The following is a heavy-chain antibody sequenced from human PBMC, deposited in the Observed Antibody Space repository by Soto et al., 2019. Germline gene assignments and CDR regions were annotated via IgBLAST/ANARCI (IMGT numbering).Heavy chain of an antibody. D-gene: IGHD6-13*01. Sequence: GGSLRLSCAASGFTFSSYAMHWVRQAPGKGLEWVAVISYDGSNKYYADSVKGRFTISRDNSKNTLYLQMNSLRAEDTAVYYCARGTPLIAAAGTNYYYGMDVWGQGTTVTVSS. CDR2: ISYDGSNK. J-gene: IGHJ6*02. CDR3: ARGTPLIAAAGTNYYYGMDV. CDR1: GFTFSSYA. V-gene: IGHV3-30-3*01.